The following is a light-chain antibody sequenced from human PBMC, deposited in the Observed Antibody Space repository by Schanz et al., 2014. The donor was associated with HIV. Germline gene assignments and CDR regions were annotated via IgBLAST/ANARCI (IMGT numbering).Light chain of an antibody. V-gene: IGLV1-44*01. J-gene: IGLJ3*02. CDR1: RSNIGRNT. Sequence: QSVLTQPPSASGTPGQRVTISCSGSRSNIGRNTENWYHQLPRTAPKLLIYSNNQRPSRVPDRFSGSRSGTSASLAITGLQTEDEADYYCQSHDSSLPASVFGGGTKLTVL. CDR2: SNN. CDR3: QSHDSSLPASV.